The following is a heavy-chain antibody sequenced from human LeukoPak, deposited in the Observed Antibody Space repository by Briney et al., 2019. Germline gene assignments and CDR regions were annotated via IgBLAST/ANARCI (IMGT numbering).Heavy chain of an antibody. Sequence: SETLSLTCTVSGGSISSYYWIWIRQPPGKGLEWIGFIYYNGNTNYNPSLKSRVTISEDSSKSQSSLKLTSVTAADTVVYYCARGVAGSGSTPKYWGQGTLVTVSS. V-gene: IGHV4-59*01. CDR2: IYYNGNT. D-gene: IGHD1-26*01. CDR1: GGSISSYY. J-gene: IGHJ4*02. CDR3: ARGVAGSGSTPKY.